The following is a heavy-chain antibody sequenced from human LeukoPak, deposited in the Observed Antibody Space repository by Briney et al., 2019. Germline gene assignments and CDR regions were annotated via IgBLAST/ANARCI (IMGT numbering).Heavy chain of an antibody. V-gene: IGHV1-18*01. J-gene: IGHJ3*02. Sequence: ASVKVSCKASGYTFTNYGISWVRQAPGQGLEWMGWISGYNGYTKSAQNLQGRVTMTTDTSTSTAYMELRSLRSDDTAVYYCARTMTPRLYYDSSGYYYGAFDIWGQGTMVTVSS. CDR2: ISGYNGYT. D-gene: IGHD3-22*01. CDR3: ARTMTPRLYYDSSGYYYGAFDI. CDR1: GYTFTNYG.